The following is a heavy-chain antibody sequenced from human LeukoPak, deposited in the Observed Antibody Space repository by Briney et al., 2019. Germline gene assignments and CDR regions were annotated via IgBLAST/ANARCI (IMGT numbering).Heavy chain of an antibody. V-gene: IGHV4-39*07. Sequence: PSETLSLTCTVSGGSISSSSYYWGWIRQPPGKGLEWIGSIYYSGSTYYNPSLKSRVTISVDTSKNQFSLKLSSVTAADTAVYYCARDREWEWLFARGSRGAIDYWGQGTLVTVSS. CDR2: IYYSGST. CDR3: ARDREWEWLFARGSRGAIDY. J-gene: IGHJ4*02. D-gene: IGHD3-3*01. CDR1: GGSISSSSYY.